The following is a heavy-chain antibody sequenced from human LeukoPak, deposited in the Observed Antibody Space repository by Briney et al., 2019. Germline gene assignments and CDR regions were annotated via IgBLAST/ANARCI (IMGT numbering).Heavy chain of an antibody. Sequence: SVKVSCKASGFTFTSSAMQWVRQARGQRLEWIGWIVVGSGNTNYAQKFQERVTITRDMSTRTAYMELSSLRSEDTAVYYCAASYSHYYYYMDVWGKGTTVTV. CDR3: AASYSHYYYYMDV. D-gene: IGHD1-26*01. V-gene: IGHV1-58*02. CDR2: IVVGSGNT. J-gene: IGHJ6*03. CDR1: GFTFTSSA.